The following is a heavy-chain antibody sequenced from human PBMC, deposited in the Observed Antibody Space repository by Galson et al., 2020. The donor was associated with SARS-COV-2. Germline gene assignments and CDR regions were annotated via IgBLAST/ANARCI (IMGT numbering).Heavy chain of an antibody. D-gene: IGHD3-10*01. J-gene: IGHJ2*01. Sequence: NSGGSLTLTCAASGFTFSTYNMNWVRQPPGQGLEWVSSISSNGSYIFYADSLKGRFTISRDNAKNSLYLQMKSLRAEDTAVYYCAREDSAGSGKGDFDLWGRGTLVTVSS. CDR2: ISSNGSYI. CDR1: GFTFSTYN. V-gene: IGHV3-21*01. CDR3: AREDSAGSGKGDFDL.